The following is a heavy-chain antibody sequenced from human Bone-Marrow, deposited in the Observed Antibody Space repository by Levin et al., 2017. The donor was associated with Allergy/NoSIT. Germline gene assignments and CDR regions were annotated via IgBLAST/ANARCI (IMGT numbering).Heavy chain of an antibody. V-gene: IGHV3-7*01. CDR2: IEKDGNEM. D-gene: IGHD6-19*01. Sequence: SCAASGFTFNLYWMNWICQAPGKGLEWVANIEKDGNEMHYVDSVEGRFTISRDNAKNVLYLEMSSLRVEDTALYYCGTDVGIAVADRNYWGQGVLVTVSS. J-gene: IGHJ4*02. CDR1: GFTFNLYW. CDR3: GTDVGIAVADRNY.